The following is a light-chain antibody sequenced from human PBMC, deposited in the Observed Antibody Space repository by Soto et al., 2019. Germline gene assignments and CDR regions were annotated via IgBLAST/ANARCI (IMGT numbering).Light chain of an antibody. V-gene: IGKV1-5*03. CDR3: QQYNSWT. J-gene: IGKJ1*01. Sequence: DIQMTQSPSTLAASVGDRATIICRASQSISSWMAWYQQKPGKAPKLLIYTASRLESGVPSRFSASGSGTEFTLTISSLQPDDFATYYCQQYNSWTFGQGTKVDIK. CDR1: QSISSW. CDR2: TAS.